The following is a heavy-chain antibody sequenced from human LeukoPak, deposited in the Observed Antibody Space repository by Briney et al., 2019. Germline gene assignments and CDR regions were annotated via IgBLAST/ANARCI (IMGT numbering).Heavy chain of an antibody. V-gene: IGHV3-30*02. CDR1: GFTFSSYG. Sequence: PGGSLRLSCAASGFTFSSYGMHWVRQAPGKGLEWVAFIRYDGSNKYYADSVKSRFTISRDNSKNTLYLQMNSLRAEDTAVYYCAKVPTTVTFYYYYYGMDVWGQGTTVTVSS. CDR2: IRYDGSNK. J-gene: IGHJ6*02. CDR3: AKVPTTVTFYYYYYGMDV. D-gene: IGHD4-17*01.